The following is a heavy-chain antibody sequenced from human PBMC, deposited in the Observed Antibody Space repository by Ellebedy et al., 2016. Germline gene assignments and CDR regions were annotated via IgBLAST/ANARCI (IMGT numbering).Heavy chain of an antibody. Sequence: GGSLRLSCAASGFTFSDYYMSWIRQAPGKGLEWVSYIGRSGTTIYYADSVKGRFTISRDNAKNSLYLRLNSLRAEDTAVYYCARAAATGTYRNFDYWGQGALVTVSS. D-gene: IGHD6-13*01. J-gene: IGHJ4*02. CDR3: ARAAATGTYRNFDY. CDR1: GFTFSDYY. V-gene: IGHV3-11*01. CDR2: IGRSGTTI.